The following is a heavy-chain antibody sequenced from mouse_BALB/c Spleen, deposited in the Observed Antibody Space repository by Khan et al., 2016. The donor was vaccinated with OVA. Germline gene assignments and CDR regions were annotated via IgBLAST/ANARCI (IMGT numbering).Heavy chain of an antibody. D-gene: IGHD1-1*01. J-gene: IGHJ3*01. CDR3: ARSDYYGVAY. CDR1: GFTVSGFG. V-gene: IGHV5-17*02. CDR2: ISSGSSTI. Sequence: EVELVESGGGLVQPGGSRKLSCAASGFTVSGFGMHWVRQAPEKGLEWVAYISSGSSTIYYADTLKGRFTISRDNPKNTLFLQMTSLRSEDTAMYYCARSDYYGVAYWGQGTLVTVSA.